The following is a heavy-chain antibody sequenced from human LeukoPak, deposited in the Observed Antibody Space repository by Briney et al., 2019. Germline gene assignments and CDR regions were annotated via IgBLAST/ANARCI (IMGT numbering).Heavy chain of an antibody. CDR3: AAGLEAATNMLDYYYYGMDV. J-gene: IGHJ6*02. Sequence: VASVKVSCRASGFTFSSSAMQWVRQARGQRLEWIGWIVVGSGNTNYAQKFQERVTITRDMSTSTAYMELSSLRSEDTAVYYCAAGLEAATNMLDYYYYGMDVWGQGTTVTVSS. D-gene: IGHD5-24*01. CDR2: IVVGSGNT. V-gene: IGHV1-58*02. CDR1: GFTFSSSA.